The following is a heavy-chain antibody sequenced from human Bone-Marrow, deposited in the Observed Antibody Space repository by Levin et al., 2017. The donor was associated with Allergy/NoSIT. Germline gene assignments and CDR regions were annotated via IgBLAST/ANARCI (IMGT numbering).Heavy chain of an antibody. D-gene: IGHD3-10*01. CDR1: GFTFSIYA. J-gene: IGHJ6*02. V-gene: IGHV3-30*04. Sequence: GESLKISCAASGFTFSIYAMHWVRQAPGKGLEWVAFISDDGSQKYYVDSVKGRLTISRDNSKKTLYLQMNSLRAEDTAVYYCVRDRVAYYYYYGMDVWGQGTTVTVSS. CDR2: ISDDGSQK. CDR3: VRDRVAYYYYYGMDV.